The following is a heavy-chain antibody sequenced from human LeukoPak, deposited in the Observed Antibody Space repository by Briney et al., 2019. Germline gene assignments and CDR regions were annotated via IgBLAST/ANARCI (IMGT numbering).Heavy chain of an antibody. V-gene: IGHV1-69*06. Sequence: SVKVSCKASGGTFSSYAISWVRQAPGQGLEWMGGIIPIFGTANYAQKFQGRVTITADKSTSTAYMEVSSLRSEDTAVYYCATGGIAAAGLGYWGGIFDYWGQGTLVTVSS. CDR3: ATGGIAAAGLGYWGGIFDY. CDR2: IIPIFGTA. D-gene: IGHD6-13*01. J-gene: IGHJ4*02. CDR1: GGTFSSYA.